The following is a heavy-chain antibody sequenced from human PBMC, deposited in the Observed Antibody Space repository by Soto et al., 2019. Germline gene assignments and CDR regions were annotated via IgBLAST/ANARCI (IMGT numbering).Heavy chain of an antibody. CDR3: ARDPGYCSGGSCYNLYWFDP. CDR1: GYTFTSYG. V-gene: IGHV1-18*01. J-gene: IGHJ5*02. Sequence: ASVKVSCKASGYTFTSYGISWVRQAPGQGLEWMGWISAYNGNTNYAQKLQGRVTMTTDTSTSTAYMELRSLRSDDTAVYYCARDPGYCSGGSCYNLYWFDPWGQGTLVTSPQ. D-gene: IGHD2-15*01. CDR2: ISAYNGNT.